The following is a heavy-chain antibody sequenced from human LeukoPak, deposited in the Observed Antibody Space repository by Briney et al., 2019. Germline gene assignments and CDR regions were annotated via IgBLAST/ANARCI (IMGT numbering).Heavy chain of an antibody. V-gene: IGHV4-38-2*02. CDR1: GYSINSGYY. CDR2: IYHSGST. Sequence: SEPLSLTCSVSGYSINSGYYWGWLRQPPGKGLEWIASIYHSGSTYYNLSLKSRVTISVDTSKNQFSLKLSSVTAADTAVYYCARDGRIRFPVTNWFDPWGQGTLVTVSS. J-gene: IGHJ5*02. D-gene: IGHD3-3*01. CDR3: ARDGRIRFPVTNWFDP.